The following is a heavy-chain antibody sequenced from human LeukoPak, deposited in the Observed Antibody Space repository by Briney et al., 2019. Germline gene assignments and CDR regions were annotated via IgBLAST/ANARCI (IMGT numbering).Heavy chain of an antibody. CDR3: ARSDWFYGMDV. Sequence: PGGSLRLSCAASGFTFSSYAMSWVRQAPGKWLEWVSAISGSGGSTYYADSVKGQFTISRDNSKITLYLQMNSLRAEDTVVYYCARSDWFYGMDVWGQGTTVTVSS. V-gene: IGHV3-23*01. CDR2: ISGSGGST. J-gene: IGHJ6*02. CDR1: GFTFSSYA. D-gene: IGHD3-9*01.